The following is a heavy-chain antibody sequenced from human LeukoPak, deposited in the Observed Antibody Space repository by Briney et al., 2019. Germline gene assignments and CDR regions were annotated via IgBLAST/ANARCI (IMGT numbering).Heavy chain of an antibody. J-gene: IGHJ4*02. V-gene: IGHV3-7*05. CDR2: IKQDASGT. CDR3: ARVADGGYSDY. Sequence: PGGSLRLSCAASGFTFSNYWMNWVRQSQAPGKGLEWVVNIKQDASGTSYVDSVKGRFTISRDNAKNSLFLQMNSLRAEDTAVYYCARVADGGYSDYWGQGTLVTVSS. D-gene: IGHD4-23*01. CDR1: GFTFSNYW.